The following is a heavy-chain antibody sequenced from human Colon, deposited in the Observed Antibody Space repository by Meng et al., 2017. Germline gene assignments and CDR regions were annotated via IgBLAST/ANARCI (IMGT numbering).Heavy chain of an antibody. J-gene: IGHJ4*02. CDR2: ISQSGTT. D-gene: IGHD3-9*01. Sequence: QVRLPESGPGLVKPSGTLSLTCAVSSGSISSSNWWSWVRQPPGKGLEWIGEISQSGTTYYNPSLKSRVTITGDWSKNQFSLNLNSVTAADTALYYCVRQGMTSYSWGYWGQGTLVTVSS. CDR3: VRQGMTSYSWGY. CDR1: SGSISSSNW. V-gene: IGHV4-4*02.